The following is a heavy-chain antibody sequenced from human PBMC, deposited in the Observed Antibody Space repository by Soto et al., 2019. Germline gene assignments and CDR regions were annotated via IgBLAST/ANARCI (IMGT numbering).Heavy chain of an antibody. J-gene: IGHJ6*02. CDR3: ARQQPSGVSNYYYKSGMDV. CDR2: IDPSSGSA. V-gene: IGHV1-46*01. CDR1: GYSLTTYY. D-gene: IGHD2-8*01. Sequence: ASVKVSCKASGYSLTTYYIHWVRQAPGQGLEWMGIIDPSSGSATYTQKFRGRVTMARDTSTRKVYMELSSLRSEDTAVYYCARQQPSGVSNYYYKSGMDVGGQETKVTV.